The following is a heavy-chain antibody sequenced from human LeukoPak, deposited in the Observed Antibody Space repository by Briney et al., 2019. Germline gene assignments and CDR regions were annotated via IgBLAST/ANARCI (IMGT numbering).Heavy chain of an antibody. CDR3: AKDGGSYYFDY. Sequence: QPGRSLRLSCAASGFTFSSYTMHWLRQAPGKGLEWVAVISYDGSNKYYADSVKGRFTISRDNSKNTLFMQMDSLRAEDTAVYYCAKDGGSYYFDYWGQGTLVTVSS. CDR2: ISYDGSNK. V-gene: IGHV3-30*04. CDR1: GFTFSSYT. D-gene: IGHD1-26*01. J-gene: IGHJ4*02.